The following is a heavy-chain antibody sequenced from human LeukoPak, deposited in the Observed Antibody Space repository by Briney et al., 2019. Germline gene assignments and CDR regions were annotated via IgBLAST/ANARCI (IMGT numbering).Heavy chain of an antibody. CDR3: ARVGGVVAAISGTAWFDP. CDR1: GGSISSSSYY. Sequence: SETLSLTCTVSGGSISSSSYYWGWIRQPPGKGLEWIGSIYYSGSTYYNPSLKSRVTISVDTSKNQFSLKLSSVTAADTAVYYCARVGGVVAAISGTAWFDPWGQGTLVTVSS. J-gene: IGHJ5*02. D-gene: IGHD2-15*01. CDR2: IYYSGST. V-gene: IGHV4-39*01.